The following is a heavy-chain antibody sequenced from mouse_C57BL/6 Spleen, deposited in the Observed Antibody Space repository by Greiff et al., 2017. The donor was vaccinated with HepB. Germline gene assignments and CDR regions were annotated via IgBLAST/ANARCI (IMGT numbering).Heavy chain of an antibody. CDR2: IYPSDSET. J-gene: IGHJ3*01. D-gene: IGHD2-4*01. Sequence: QVQLQQPGAELVRPGSSVKLSCKASGYTFTSYWMDWVKQRPGQGLEWIGNIYPSDSETHYNQKFKDKATLTVDKSSSTAYMQLSSLTSEDSAVYYCASSTMITTRFAYWGLGTLVTVSA. CDR3: ASSTMITTRFAY. CDR1: GYTFTSYW. V-gene: IGHV1-61*01.